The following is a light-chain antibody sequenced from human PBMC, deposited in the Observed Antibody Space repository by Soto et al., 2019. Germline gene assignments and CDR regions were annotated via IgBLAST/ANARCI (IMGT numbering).Light chain of an antibody. J-gene: IGKJ1*01. Sequence: EIVLTQSPGTLSLSPGERATLSCRASQSINSFYLAWYQQKPGQAPRLLIYGSSNRATGIPDRFSGSGSGTDFTLTISRLDPDDFAVSYCQQSDISPRTFGQGTKV. CDR3: QQSDISPRT. CDR1: QSINSFY. CDR2: GSS. V-gene: IGKV3-20*01.